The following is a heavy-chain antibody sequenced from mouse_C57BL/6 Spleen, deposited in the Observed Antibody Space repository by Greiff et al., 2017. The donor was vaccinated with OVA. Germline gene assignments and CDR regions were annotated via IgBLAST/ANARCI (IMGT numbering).Heavy chain of an antibody. V-gene: IGHV1-22*01. Sequence: EVQLQESGPELVKPGASVKMSCKASGYTFTDYNMHWVKQSHGKSLEWIGYINPNNGGTSYNQKFKGKATLTVNKSSSTAYMELRSLTSEDSAVYYCARRGYYGTYWYFDVWGTGTTVTVSS. CDR3: ARRGYYGTYWYFDV. CDR1: GYTFTDYN. CDR2: INPNNGGT. D-gene: IGHD2-1*01. J-gene: IGHJ1*03.